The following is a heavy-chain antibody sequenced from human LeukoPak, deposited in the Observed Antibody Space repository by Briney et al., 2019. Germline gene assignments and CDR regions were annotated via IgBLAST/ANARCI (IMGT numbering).Heavy chain of an antibody. V-gene: IGHV1-2*02. J-gene: IGHJ4*02. Sequence: ASVKVSCKASGYTFTGYYMHWVRQAPGQGLEWMGWINPNSGGTNYAQKFQGRVTMTRDTSISTAYMELSRLRSDDTAVYYCARDLGGNYGFDYWGQGTLVTVSS. CDR2: INPNSGGT. CDR3: ARDLGGNYGFDY. CDR1: GYTFTGYY. D-gene: IGHD1-7*01.